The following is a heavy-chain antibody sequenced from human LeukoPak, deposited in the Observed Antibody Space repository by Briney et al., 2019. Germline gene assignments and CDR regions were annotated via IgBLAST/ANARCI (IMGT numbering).Heavy chain of an antibody. CDR2: ISGSGSQT. J-gene: IGHJ4*02. CDR1: GFTFSSYV. V-gene: IGHV3-23*01. Sequence: PGGSLRLSCAASGFTFSSYVMSWVRQAPGKGLEWVAAISGSGSQTYYADSVKGRFTISRDNSKNTMYLQMNSLRAEDTAVYYCALIPSLGDYWGQGTLVTVSS. CDR3: ALIPSLGDY. D-gene: IGHD3-16*01.